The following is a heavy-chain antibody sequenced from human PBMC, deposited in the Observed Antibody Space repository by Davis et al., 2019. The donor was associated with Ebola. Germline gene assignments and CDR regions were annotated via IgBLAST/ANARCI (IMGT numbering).Heavy chain of an antibody. CDR3: GRDRIPGGRYWFDP. V-gene: IGHV1-2*02. D-gene: IGHD2-15*01. CDR2: INPNTGGT. J-gene: IGHJ5*02. Sequence: ASVKVSCKASGYTFIGYYIHWVRQAPGQGLEWMGWINPNTGGTNYAQKFQGRVTMTRDTSISTVYMELSRLRSDDTALYYCGRDRIPGGRYWFDPWGQGTLVTVSS. CDR1: GYTFIGYY.